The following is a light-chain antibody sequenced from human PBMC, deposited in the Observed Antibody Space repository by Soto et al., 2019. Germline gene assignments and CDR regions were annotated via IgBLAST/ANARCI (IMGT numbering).Light chain of an antibody. J-gene: IGKJ3*01. V-gene: IGKV1-39*01. CDR3: QQSYSTPIT. Sequence: DIQMTQSPSSLSASVGDRVTITCRASQSISSYLNWYQQKPGKAPKLLIYAASSLQSGVPSRLSHSGSGTDFTLTICTLQPEYFATYYCQQSYSTPITFGPGTMVDNK. CDR1: QSISSY. CDR2: AAS.